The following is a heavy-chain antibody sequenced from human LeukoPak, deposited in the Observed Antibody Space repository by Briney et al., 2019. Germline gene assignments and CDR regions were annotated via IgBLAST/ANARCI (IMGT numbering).Heavy chain of an antibody. CDR2: LSRSAGST. Sequence: PGGSLRLSCAASGFTFGSYAMSWVRQAPGKGLEWVSGLSRSAGSTHYADSVKGRFTISRDNSKNTLYLQMNSLRAEDTALYYCAKDRDPGYSSSWCDYWGQGTLVTVSS. J-gene: IGHJ4*02. D-gene: IGHD6-13*01. CDR3: AKDRDPGYSSSWCDY. CDR1: GFTFGSYA. V-gene: IGHV3-23*01.